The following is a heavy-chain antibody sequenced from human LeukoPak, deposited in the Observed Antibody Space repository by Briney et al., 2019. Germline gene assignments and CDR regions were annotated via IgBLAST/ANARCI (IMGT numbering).Heavy chain of an antibody. Sequence: HSGRSLRLSCAASGFTLSSYGMHCVRQAPGKGLEWVAVIWYDGSNKYYADSVKGRFTISRDNSKNTLYLQMNSLRAEDTAVYYCARERWLQSPYYYYGMDVWGQGTTITVSS. CDR3: ARERWLQSPYYYYGMDV. CDR2: IWYDGSNK. J-gene: IGHJ6*02. V-gene: IGHV3-33*01. CDR1: GFTLSSYG. D-gene: IGHD5-24*01.